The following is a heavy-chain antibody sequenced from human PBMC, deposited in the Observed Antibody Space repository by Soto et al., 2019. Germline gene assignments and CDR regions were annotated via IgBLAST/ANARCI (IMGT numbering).Heavy chain of an antibody. Sequence: QVQLVQSGAEVKKPGASVKVSCKASGYTFTSYGISWVRQAPGQGLEWMGWISAYNGNTNYAQKLQGRVTMTTDTSTSTAYMELRRLRSDDTAVYYCARVLYCSGGSCYAAPFDYWGQGTLVTVSS. CDR2: ISAYNGNT. D-gene: IGHD2-15*01. J-gene: IGHJ4*02. V-gene: IGHV1-18*01. CDR1: GYTFTSYG. CDR3: ARVLYCSGGSCYAAPFDY.